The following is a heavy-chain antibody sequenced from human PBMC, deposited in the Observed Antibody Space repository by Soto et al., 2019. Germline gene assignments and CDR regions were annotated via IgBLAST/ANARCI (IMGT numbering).Heavy chain of an antibody. CDR1: GGTFSSYT. CDR3: ARDRLRGYDSSGFYS. CDR2: IIPILGIA. Sequence: SVKVSCKASGGTFSSYTISWVRQAPGQGLEWMGRIIPILGIANYAQKFQDRVTMTTATSTNTVFLELRSLKSDDTAIYYCARDRLRGYDSSGFYSWGQGTMVTVSS. V-gene: IGHV1-69*04. D-gene: IGHD3-22*01. J-gene: IGHJ4*02.